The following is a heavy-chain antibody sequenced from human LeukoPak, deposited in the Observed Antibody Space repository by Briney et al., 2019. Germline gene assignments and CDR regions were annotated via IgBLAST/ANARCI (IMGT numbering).Heavy chain of an antibody. Sequence: GGSLRLSCAASGFTLSSYSMNWVRQAPGKGLEWVSSISSSSSYIYYADSVKGRFTISRDNAKNSLYLQMNSLRAEDTAVYYCAKSGVGAAADPYGMDVWGQGTTVTVSS. J-gene: IGHJ6*02. CDR1: GFTLSSYS. CDR2: ISSSSSYI. V-gene: IGHV3-21*01. D-gene: IGHD6-13*01. CDR3: AKSGVGAAADPYGMDV.